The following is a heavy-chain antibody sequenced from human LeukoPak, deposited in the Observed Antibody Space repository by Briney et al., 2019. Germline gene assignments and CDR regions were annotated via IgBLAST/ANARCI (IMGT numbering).Heavy chain of an antibody. D-gene: IGHD6-19*01. CDR1: GYTFSNYG. V-gene: IGHV1-18*01. CDR2: ITAYNGNR. J-gene: IGHJ4*02. CDR3: ARETYGIYSSGIDY. Sequence: ASVKVSCKTSGYTFSNYGISWVRQAPGQGLEWMGWITAYNGNRLYAQRFQGRITLTTDTSTSTSYMELRSLRSDDTAVYYCARETYGIYSSGIDYWGQGTLVTVSS.